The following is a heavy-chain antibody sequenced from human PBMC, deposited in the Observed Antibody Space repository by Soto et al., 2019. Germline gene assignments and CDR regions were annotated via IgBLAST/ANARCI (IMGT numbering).Heavy chain of an antibody. CDR3: ALGPMVGSGLASVGWFDP. CDR1: GGTFSSYA. Sequence: QVQLVQSGAEVKKPGSSVKVSCKASGGTFSSYAISWVRQAPGQGLEWMGGIIPIFGTANYAQKFQGRVTITADESTSTAYMELSSLRSEDTAVYYCALGPMVGSGLASVGWFDPWGQGTLVTVSS. J-gene: IGHJ5*02. V-gene: IGHV1-69*01. CDR2: IIPIFGTA. D-gene: IGHD3-10*01.